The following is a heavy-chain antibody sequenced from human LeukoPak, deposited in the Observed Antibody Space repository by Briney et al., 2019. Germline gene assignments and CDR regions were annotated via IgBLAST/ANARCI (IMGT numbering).Heavy chain of an antibody. CDR3: AKDQGQAVVPRRFDN. D-gene: IGHD2-2*01. J-gene: IGHJ4*02. V-gene: IGHV3-23*01. Sequence: GGSLRLSCAGSGFTFRTYAMIWVRQAPGKGLEWVSAISDSGGSTYYADSVKGRFTISRDNSKNTLYLQMHSLRAEDTAVYYCAKDQGQAVVPRRFDNWGRGTLVTVSS. CDR1: GFTFRTYA. CDR2: ISDSGGST.